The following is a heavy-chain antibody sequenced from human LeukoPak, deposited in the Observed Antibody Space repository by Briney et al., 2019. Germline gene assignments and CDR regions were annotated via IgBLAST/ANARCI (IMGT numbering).Heavy chain of an antibody. CDR2: ISSSSSYI. Sequence: SGGSLRLSCAASGFTFSSYSMNWVRQAPGKGLEWVSSISSSSSYIYYADSVKGRFTISRDNAKNSLYLQMNSLRAEDTALYYCAKDPGTPYSRYMDVWGKGTTVTVSS. CDR3: AKDPGTPYSRYMDV. J-gene: IGHJ6*03. D-gene: IGHD1-1*01. V-gene: IGHV3-21*01. CDR1: GFTFSSYS.